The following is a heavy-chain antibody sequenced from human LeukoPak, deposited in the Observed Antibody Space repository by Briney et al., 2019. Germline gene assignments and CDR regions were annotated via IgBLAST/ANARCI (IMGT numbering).Heavy chain of an antibody. V-gene: IGHV3-21*01. J-gene: IGHJ4*02. CDR1: GFTFSSYS. CDR2: ISSSSSYI. D-gene: IGHD3-22*01. CDR3: AKSEGGVYYYDSSGYHDY. Sequence: PGGSLRLSCAASGFTFSSYSMNWVRQAPGKGLEWVSSISSSSSYIYYADSVKGRFTISRDNSKNTLYLQMNSLRAEDTAVYYCAKSEGGVYYYDSSGYHDYWGQGTLVTVSS.